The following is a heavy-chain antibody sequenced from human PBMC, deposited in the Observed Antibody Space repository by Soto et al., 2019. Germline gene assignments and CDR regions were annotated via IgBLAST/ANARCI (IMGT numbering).Heavy chain of an antibody. J-gene: IGHJ4*02. Sequence: QVQLVQSGAEVKKPGTSVKVSCKASGFTVTNYYMHWLRLAPGQGPEWMGLINPAGDTTSFAPKFRGRVTVTRHTSTSTIYKEMRGLRSDDTAFYYCARDRTGAAYFDYWGQGTLVTVS. CDR2: INPAGDTT. CDR3: ARDRTGAAYFDY. V-gene: IGHV1-46*03. CDR1: GFTVTNYY. D-gene: IGHD1-26*01.